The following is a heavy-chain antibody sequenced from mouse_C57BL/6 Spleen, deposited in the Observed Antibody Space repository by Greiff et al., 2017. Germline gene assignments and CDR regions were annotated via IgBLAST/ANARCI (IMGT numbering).Heavy chain of an antibody. J-gene: IGHJ4*01. CDR3: ERGGYYGYEQPLNAMDY. CDR1: GYTFTSYW. CDR2: IYPSDSET. D-gene: IGHD2-2*01. V-gene: IGHV1-61*01. Sequence: QVQLQQPGAELVRPGSSVTLSCKASGYTFTSYWMDWVKQRPGQGLEWIGNIYPSDSETHYNQKFKDKATLTVDKSSSTAYMQLSSLSSEDSAVYDCERGGYYGYEQPLNAMDYWGQGTSVTVSS.